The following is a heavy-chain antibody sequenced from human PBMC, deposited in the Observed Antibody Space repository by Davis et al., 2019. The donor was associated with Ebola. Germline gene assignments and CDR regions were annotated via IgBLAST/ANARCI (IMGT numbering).Heavy chain of an antibody. D-gene: IGHD3-22*01. CDR2: IYWDDDK. Sequence: SGPTLVKPTQTLTLTCTFAGFSLSTSGVGVGWIRQPPGKALEWLALIYWDDDKRYSPSLKSRLIITKDTSKNQVVLTMTNMDPVDTATYYCAHTDSYYYDSSGYYYLDYWGQGTLVTGSS. J-gene: IGHJ4*02. V-gene: IGHV2-5*02. CDR3: AHTDSYYYDSSGYYYLDY. CDR1: GFSLSTSGVG.